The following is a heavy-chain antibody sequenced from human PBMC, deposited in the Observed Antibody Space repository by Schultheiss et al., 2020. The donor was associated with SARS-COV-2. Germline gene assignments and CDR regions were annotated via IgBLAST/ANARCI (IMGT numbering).Heavy chain of an antibody. Sequence: GGSLRLSCAASGFTVSSNEMSWVRQAPGKGLEWVSSISGGSTYYADSVKGRFTISRDNSKNTLYLQMNSLRAEDTALYYCAKRLGYSSGWCMDVWGQGTTVTVSS. CDR3: AKRLGYSSGWCMDV. CDR1: GFTVSSNE. D-gene: IGHD6-19*01. CDR2: ISGGST. V-gene: IGHV3-38-3*01. J-gene: IGHJ6*02.